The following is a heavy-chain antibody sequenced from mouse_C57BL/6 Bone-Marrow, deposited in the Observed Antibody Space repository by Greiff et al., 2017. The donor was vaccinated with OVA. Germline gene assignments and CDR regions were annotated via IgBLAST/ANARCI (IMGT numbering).Heavy chain of an antibody. Sequence: QVQLQQSGAELVKPGASVKISCKASGYAFSSYWMNWVKQRPGKGLEWIGQIYPGAGDTNYNGKFKGKATLTADKSSSTAYMQLSSLTSEDSAVYFCARWGTTVVEGFAYWGQGTLVTVSA. CDR1: GYAFSSYW. CDR3: ARWGTTVVEGFAY. V-gene: IGHV1-80*01. CDR2: IYPGAGDT. D-gene: IGHD1-1*01. J-gene: IGHJ3*01.